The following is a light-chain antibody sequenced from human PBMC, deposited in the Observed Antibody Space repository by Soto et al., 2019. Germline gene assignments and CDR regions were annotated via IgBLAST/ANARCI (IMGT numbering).Light chain of an antibody. CDR3: QHYNSYLWT. V-gene: IGKV3-15*01. Sequence: RPFLSCRASQTVSRKLAWYQQKPGQAPKLLIYGMSSLASGVPYRFSGSGSGTEFTLTISSLQSEDFAIYFCQHYNSYLWTFGGGTKVDIK. J-gene: IGKJ4*01. CDR2: GMS. CDR1: QTVSRK.